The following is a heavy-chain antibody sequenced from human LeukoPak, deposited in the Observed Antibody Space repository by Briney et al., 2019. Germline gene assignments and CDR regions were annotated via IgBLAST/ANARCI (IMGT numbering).Heavy chain of an antibody. D-gene: IGHD3-22*01. CDR3: AKDIEAVVVITSIGY. J-gene: IGHJ4*02. CDR2: TSGSGGST. CDR1: GLTFSSYA. V-gene: IGHV3-23*01. Sequence: GGSLRLSCAASGLTFSSYAMSWVRQAPGKGLEWVSATSGSGGSTYYADSVKGRFTISRDNSKNTLYLQMNSLRAEDTAVYYCAKDIEAVVVITSIGYWGQGTLVTVSS.